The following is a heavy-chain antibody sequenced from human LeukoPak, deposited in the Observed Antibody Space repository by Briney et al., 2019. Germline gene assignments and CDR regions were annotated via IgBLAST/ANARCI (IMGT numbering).Heavy chain of an antibody. V-gene: IGHV1-18*01. CDR2: ISAYNGNT. CDR3: ARDPKRYYGSGSYYKPIDY. D-gene: IGHD3-10*01. CDR1: GYTFTSYA. J-gene: IGHJ4*02. Sequence: GASVKVSCRASGYTFTSYAMHWVRQAPGQGLEWMGWISAYNGNTNYAQKLQGRVTMTTDASTSTAYMELRSLRSDDTAVYYCARDPKRYYGSGSYYKPIDYWGQGTLVTVSS.